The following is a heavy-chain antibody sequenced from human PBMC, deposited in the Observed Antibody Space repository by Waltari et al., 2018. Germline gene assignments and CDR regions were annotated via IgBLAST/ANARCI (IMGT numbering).Heavy chain of an antibody. CDR1: GLIVSSNY. CDR3: AGYYYYYYMDV. V-gene: IGHV3-53*02. J-gene: IGHJ6*03. CDR2: MYSDGST. Sequence: EVQLVETGGGLIQPGGSLRLSCVASGLIVSSNYMSWVRQAPGKGLEWVSVMYSDGSTFYADSVKGRFTISRDNSKNTLYLQMNSLRAEDTAVYYCAGYYYYYYMDVWGKGTTVTVSS.